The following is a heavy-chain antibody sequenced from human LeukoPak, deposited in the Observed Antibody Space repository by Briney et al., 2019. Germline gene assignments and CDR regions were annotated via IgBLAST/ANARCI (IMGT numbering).Heavy chain of an antibody. V-gene: IGHV3-33*06. CDR1: GFSFSNYG. J-gene: IGHJ4*02. CDR2: ISYDGKNI. CDR3: AKTYSRESGYDFFFHY. D-gene: IGHD5-12*01. Sequence: QSGGSLRHSCAASGFSFSNYGFHWVRQAPGKGLDWVSAISYDGKNIHYADSVKGRFTISRDNSRNTVYLQMNSLRVEDTAVYYCAKTYSRESGYDFFFHYWGQGTRVTVSS.